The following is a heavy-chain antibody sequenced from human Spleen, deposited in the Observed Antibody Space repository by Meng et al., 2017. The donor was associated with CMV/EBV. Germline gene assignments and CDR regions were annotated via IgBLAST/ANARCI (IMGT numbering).Heavy chain of an antibody. CDR1: GGSFSGYY. CDR3: ARGGSVEYQLLTFSRFDP. D-gene: IGHD2-2*01. CDR2: INHSGST. J-gene: IGHJ5*02. V-gene: IGHV4-34*01. Sequence: QVQLQQWGAGLLKPSEPLSLTCAVYGGSFSGYYWSWLRQPPGKGLEWIGEINHSGSTNYNPSLKSRVTISVDTSKNQFSLKLSSVTAADTAVYYCARGGSVEYQLLTFSRFDPWGQGTLVTVSS.